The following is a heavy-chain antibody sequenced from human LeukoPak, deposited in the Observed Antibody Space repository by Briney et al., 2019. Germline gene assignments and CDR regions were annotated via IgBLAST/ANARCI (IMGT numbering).Heavy chain of an antibody. D-gene: IGHD2-2*01. CDR3: ARESRVVPAATMVD. J-gene: IGHJ4*02. CDR2: IIPILGIA. CDR1: GGTFSSYA. Sequence: ASVKVSCKASGGTFSSYAISWVRQAPGQGLEWMGRIIPILGIANYAQKFQGRVTITADKSTSTAYMELSSLRSEDTAVYYCARESRVVPAATMVDWGQATLVTVSS. V-gene: IGHV1-69*04.